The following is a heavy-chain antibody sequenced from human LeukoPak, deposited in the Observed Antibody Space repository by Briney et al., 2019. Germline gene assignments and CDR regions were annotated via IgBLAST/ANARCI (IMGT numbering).Heavy chain of an antibody. CDR1: GGSISSYY. V-gene: IGHV4-4*07. Sequence: PPETLSLTCTVSGGSISSYYWSWIRQPAGKGLEWIGRIYTSGSTNHNAPLKSRVSMSVDTSKNQSSLKLSSVGAADTAVFYCARENSGSYRVFDYWGQGTLVTVSS. CDR2: IYTSGST. D-gene: IGHD1-26*01. CDR3: ARENSGSYRVFDY. J-gene: IGHJ4*02.